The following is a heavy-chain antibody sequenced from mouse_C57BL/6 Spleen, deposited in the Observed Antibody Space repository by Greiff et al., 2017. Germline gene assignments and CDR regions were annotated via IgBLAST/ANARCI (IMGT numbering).Heavy chain of an antibody. D-gene: IGHD2-5*01. Sequence: DVMLVESGGDLVKPGGSLKLSCAASGFTFSSYGMSWVRQTPDKRLEWVATISSGGSYTYYPDSVKGRFTISRDNAKNTLYLQMSSLKSEDTAMYYCARQNSNYLEGFAYWGQGTLVTVSA. J-gene: IGHJ3*01. CDR3: ARQNSNYLEGFAY. CDR2: ISSGGSYT. V-gene: IGHV5-6*02. CDR1: GFTFSSYG.